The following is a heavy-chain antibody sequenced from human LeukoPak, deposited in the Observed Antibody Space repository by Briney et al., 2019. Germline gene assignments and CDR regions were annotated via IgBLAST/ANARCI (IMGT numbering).Heavy chain of an antibody. CDR1: GFTLSSYS. J-gene: IGHJ6*03. V-gene: IGHV3-21*01. CDR3: ARVPYYDFWSGYYKGYYYYYMDV. Sequence: PGGSLRLSCAASGFTLSSYSMNWVRQAPGKGLEWVSSISSSSSYIYYADSVKGRFTISRDNAKNSLYLQMNSLRAEDTAVYYCARVPYYDFWSGYYKGYYYYYMDVWGKGTTVTVSS. CDR2: ISSSSSYI. D-gene: IGHD3-3*01.